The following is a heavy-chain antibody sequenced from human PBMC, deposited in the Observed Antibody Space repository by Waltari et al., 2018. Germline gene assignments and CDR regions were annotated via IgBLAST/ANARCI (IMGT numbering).Heavy chain of an antibody. J-gene: IGHJ4*02. CDR3: AKGMIGHYGVDY. Sequence: DVQLLESGGGLVQPGGSLRLSCAASGFAVSISAMRWVRPAPGKGLECVSVSSGGNTYYSDSGKCRFTISRDSSKNTLYLQMNSLRAEDTAVYYCAKGMIGHYGVDYRGQGTLVTVSS. CDR1: GFAVSISA. CDR2: SSGGNT. V-gene: IGHV3-23*01. D-gene: IGHD4-17*01.